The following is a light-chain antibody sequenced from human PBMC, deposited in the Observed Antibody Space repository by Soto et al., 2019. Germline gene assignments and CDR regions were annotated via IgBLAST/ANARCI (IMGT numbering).Light chain of an antibody. Sequence: EIVMTQSPATLSVSPGERATLSCRASQSVGSDLAWYQQKPGQAPRLLIYGASTRVTGIPARISGSGSGTEFTLTITSLQSEDFGVYHCQQYHNWWTFGQGTKVDIK. CDR3: QQYHNWWT. CDR2: GAS. V-gene: IGKV3-15*01. CDR1: QSVGSD. J-gene: IGKJ1*01.